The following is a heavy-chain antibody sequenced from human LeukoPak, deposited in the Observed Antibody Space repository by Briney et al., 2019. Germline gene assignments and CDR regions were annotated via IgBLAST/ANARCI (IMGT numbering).Heavy chain of an antibody. V-gene: IGHV3-9*01. CDR2: IRWNSGTI. D-gene: IGHD6-13*01. J-gene: IGHJ4*02. CDR1: GFTFEHYA. CDR3: AKRSAAGTVGYCDY. Sequence: GGSLRLFCAASGFTFEHYAKHWVRRAPGRGLECVSGIRWNSGTIYYADSVKGRFTIYRDDAKNSLYLQMNSLRPEDTALYYCAKRSAAGTVGYCDYWGQGTLVTVSS.